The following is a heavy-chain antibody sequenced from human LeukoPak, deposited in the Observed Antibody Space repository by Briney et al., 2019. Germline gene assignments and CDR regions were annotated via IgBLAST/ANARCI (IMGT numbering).Heavy chain of an antibody. D-gene: IGHD3-10*01. J-gene: IGHJ5*02. V-gene: IGHV3-33*01. Sequence: GGSLRLSCAASGFTFSSYCMHWVRQAPGKGLDWVAVIWYDGSNKYYADSVNGRFTISRDNSKNTLYLQMNSLRAEDTAVYYCARDRFTMVRGDTPINWFDPWGQGTLVTVSS. CDR1: GFTFSSYC. CDR3: ARDRFTMVRGDTPINWFDP. CDR2: IWYDGSNK.